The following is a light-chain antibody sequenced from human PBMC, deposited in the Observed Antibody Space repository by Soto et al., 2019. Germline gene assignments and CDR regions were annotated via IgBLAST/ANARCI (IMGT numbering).Light chain of an antibody. J-gene: IGKJ1*01. CDR2: GAS. Sequence: EIVMTQSPATLSVSPGERATLSCRASQSVSSNLAWYQQKPGQAPRLLIYGASTRATGSPARFSGSGSGTAFTLTISSLQSEDFAVYYCQQHNNWPPWTFGQGTKVEIK. CDR1: QSVSSN. CDR3: QQHNNWPPWT. V-gene: IGKV3-15*01.